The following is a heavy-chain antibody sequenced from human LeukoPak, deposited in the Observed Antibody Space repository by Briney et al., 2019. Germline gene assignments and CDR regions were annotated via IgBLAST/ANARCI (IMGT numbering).Heavy chain of an antibody. Sequence: GGSLRPSCTVSGFTVSSDSMSWVRQAPGKGLEWVSFIYSGGSTHYSDSVKGRFTISRDNSKNTLYLQMNSLRAEDTAVYYCARRAGAYSHPYDYWGQGTLVTVSS. CDR2: IYSGGST. CDR3: ARRAGAYSHPYDY. V-gene: IGHV3-53*01. D-gene: IGHD4/OR15-4a*01. CDR1: GFTVSSDS. J-gene: IGHJ4*02.